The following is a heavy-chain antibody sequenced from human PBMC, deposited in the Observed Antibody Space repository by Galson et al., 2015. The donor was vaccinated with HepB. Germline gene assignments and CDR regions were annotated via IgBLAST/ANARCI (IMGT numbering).Heavy chain of an antibody. CDR1: EYSFTTYW. J-gene: IGHJ4*02. CDR3: VRGSSDCSADGCYSSGFDY. CDR2: VYPGDSDT. D-gene: IGHD2-15*01. V-gene: IGHV5-51*03. Sequence: QSGAEVKELGESLKTSCKASEYSFTTYWIGWVRQKPGKGLEWVGIVYPGDSDTRYSPALQGQVTISVDNSINTAYLQWSSLQASDTAIYYCVRGSSDCSADGCYSSGFDYWGQGTLVTVSS.